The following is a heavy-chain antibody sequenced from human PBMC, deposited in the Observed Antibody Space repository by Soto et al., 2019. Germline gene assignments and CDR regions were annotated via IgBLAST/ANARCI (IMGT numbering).Heavy chain of an antibody. CDR2: IIPIFGTA. D-gene: IGHD2-15*01. CDR1: GGTFSSYA. CDR3: ARSVVKADYYYYGMDV. Sequence: VASVKVSCKASGGTFSSYAISWVRQAPGQGLEWMGGIIPIFGTANYAQKFQGRVTITADKSTSTAYMELSSLRSEDTAVYYCARSVVKADYYYYGMDVWGQGTTVTVSS. J-gene: IGHJ6*02. V-gene: IGHV1-69*06.